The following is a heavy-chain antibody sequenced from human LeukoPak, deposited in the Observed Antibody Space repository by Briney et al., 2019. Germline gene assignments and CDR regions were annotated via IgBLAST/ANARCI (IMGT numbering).Heavy chain of an antibody. CDR1: GFTFSSHS. CDR3: ATWVYSSGWSSNPFYY. V-gene: IGHV3-21*01. J-gene: IGHJ4*02. Sequence: GGSLRLSCAASGFTFSSHSMNWVRQAPGKGLEWVSFISSSSNYIYYADSLKGRFTISRDNANNSLYLQMNSLRAEDTAVYYCATWVYSSGWSSNPFYYWDQGTLVTVSS. CDR2: ISSSSNYI. D-gene: IGHD6-19*01.